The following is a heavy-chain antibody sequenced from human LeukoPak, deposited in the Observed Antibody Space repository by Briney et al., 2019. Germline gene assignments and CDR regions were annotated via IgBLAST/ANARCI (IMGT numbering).Heavy chain of an antibody. CDR1: GYTFTGYY. CDR3: ARDLYDSSGYYYPNDY. Sequence: ASVKVSCKASGYTFTGYYTHWVRQAPGQGLEWMGWINPNSGGTNYAQKFQGRVTMTRDTSISTAYMELSRLRSDDTAVYYCARDLYDSSGYYYPNDYWGQGTLVTVSS. J-gene: IGHJ4*02. D-gene: IGHD3-22*01. CDR2: INPNSGGT. V-gene: IGHV1-2*02.